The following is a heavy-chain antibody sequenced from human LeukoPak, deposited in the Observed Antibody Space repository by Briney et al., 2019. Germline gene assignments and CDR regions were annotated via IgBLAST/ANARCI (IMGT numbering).Heavy chain of an antibody. V-gene: IGHV7-4-1*02. CDR3: ARDRRGLGYCTNGVCYYYYYMDV. CDR2: IKTNTGNP. Sequence: ASVKVSCKASGYTFTSNALGWVRQAPGQGLEWMGWIKTNTGNPTYAQGFTGRFVFSLDTSVSTAYLQISSLKAEDTAVYYCARDRRGLGYCTNGVCYYYYYMDVWGKGTTVTVSS. CDR1: GYTFTSNA. D-gene: IGHD2-8*01. J-gene: IGHJ6*03.